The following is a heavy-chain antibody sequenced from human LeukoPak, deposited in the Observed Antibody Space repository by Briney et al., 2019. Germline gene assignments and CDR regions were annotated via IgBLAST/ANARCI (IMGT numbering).Heavy chain of an antibody. D-gene: IGHD4-17*01. J-gene: IGHJ3*02. CDR2: VYFSGST. CDR1: GGSLSSGGYH. V-gene: IGHV4-31*03. CDR3: ARDLMLTSGAFDI. Sequence: SETLSLTCTVSGGSLSSGGYHWSWIRQPPGKGLEWIGYVYFSGSTYYNPSLKSRVTISGDTSKNQFSLKLSSVTAADTAVYYCARDLMLTSGAFDIWGQGTMVTVSS.